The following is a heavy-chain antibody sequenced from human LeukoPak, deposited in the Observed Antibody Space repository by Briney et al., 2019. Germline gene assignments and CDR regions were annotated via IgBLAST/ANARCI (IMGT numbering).Heavy chain of an antibody. CDR1: VCTFSIYA. J-gene: IGHJ4*02. V-gene: IGHV1-69*04. D-gene: IGHD3-3*02. Sequence: AAAVKVSCKASVCTFSIYAISWVRQAPGQGREWMGRIIPILGIANYSQKFQGRVTITADKSTSTAYMELSSLRSEDAAVYYCADEHFWGQGTLVTVSS. CDR2: IIPILGIA. CDR3: ADEHF.